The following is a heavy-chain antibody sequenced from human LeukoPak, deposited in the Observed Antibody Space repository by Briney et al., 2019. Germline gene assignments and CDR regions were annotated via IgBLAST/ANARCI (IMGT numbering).Heavy chain of an antibody. Sequence: ASVKVSCKASGGTFSSYAISWVRQAPGQRLEWMGWINAGNGNTKYSQKFQGRVTITRDTSASTAYMELSSLRSEDTAVYYCASTQGQYYDYVWGSYRYTGLDYWGQGTLVTVSS. CDR2: INAGNGNT. CDR3: ASTQGQYYDYVWGSYRYTGLDY. CDR1: GGTFSSYA. V-gene: IGHV1-3*01. D-gene: IGHD3-16*02. J-gene: IGHJ4*02.